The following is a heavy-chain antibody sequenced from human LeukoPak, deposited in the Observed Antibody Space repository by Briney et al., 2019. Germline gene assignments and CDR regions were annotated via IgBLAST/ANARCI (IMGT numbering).Heavy chain of an antibody. V-gene: IGHV3-30*16. J-gene: IGHJ4*02. CDR2: LSYDGSRT. D-gene: IGHD7-27*01. Sequence: PGGSLRLSCAASGFTFSDYAMHWVRQSPGKGLEWVAVLSYDGSRTYYADSVKGRFTISRDNSRSRVYLQMTSLATEDTAIYYCARDWGFDSWGQGTLVTVSS. CDR1: GFTFSDYA. CDR3: ARDWGFDS.